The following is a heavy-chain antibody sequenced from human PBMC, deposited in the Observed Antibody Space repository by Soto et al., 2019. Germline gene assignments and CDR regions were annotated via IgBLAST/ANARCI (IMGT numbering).Heavy chain of an antibody. CDR1: GFTFSSYA. J-gene: IGHJ4*02. D-gene: IGHD3-10*01. Sequence: EVQLLESGGGLVQPGGSLRLSCAASGFTFSSYAMSWVRQAPGKGLEWVSAISGSGGSTYYADSVKGRFTISRDNSKNTLYLQMNSLRAEDTAVYYCAKSDGLWFGELLPRYYFDYWGQGTLVTVSS. V-gene: IGHV3-23*01. CDR2: ISGSGGST. CDR3: AKSDGLWFGELLPRYYFDY.